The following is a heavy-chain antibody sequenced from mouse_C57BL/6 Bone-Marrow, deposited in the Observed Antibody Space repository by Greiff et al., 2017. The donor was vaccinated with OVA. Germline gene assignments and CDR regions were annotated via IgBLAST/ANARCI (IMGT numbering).Heavy chain of an antibody. V-gene: IGHV14-4*01. Sequence: VQLKESGAELVRPGASVKLSCTASGFNIKDDYMHWVKQRPEQGLEWIGWIDPENGDTEYASKFQGKATITADTSSNTAYLQLSSLTSEDTAVYYCTTPSYYGSSHYARDYWGQGTSGTVSS. J-gene: IGHJ4*01. CDR3: TTPSYYGSSHYARDY. CDR1: GFNIKDDY. D-gene: IGHD1-1*01. CDR2: IDPENGDT.